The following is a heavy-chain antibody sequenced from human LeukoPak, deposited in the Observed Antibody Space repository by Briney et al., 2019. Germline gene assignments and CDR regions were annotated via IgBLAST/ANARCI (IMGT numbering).Heavy chain of an antibody. CDR3: ARDVNGALDY. CDR2: IKGDGSDK. D-gene: IGHD2-8*01. V-gene: IGHV3-7*01. CDR1: GFTLSPYW. Sequence: GGSLRLSCAASGFTLSPYWMAWVRQAPGKGPEWVANIKGDGSDKGYADSVKGRFAISRDNARNSLYLQMNSLRAEDTGVYYCARDVNGALDYWGQGTLVTVSS. J-gene: IGHJ4*02.